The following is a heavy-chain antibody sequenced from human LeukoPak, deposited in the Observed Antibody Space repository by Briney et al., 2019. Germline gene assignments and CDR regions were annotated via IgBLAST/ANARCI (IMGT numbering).Heavy chain of an antibody. CDR3: VRETLLCGEFVGPFDI. Sequence: SGTLSLTCTVSGCSIRSDDYHWLWLPQPPGKGLEWIGYMYYCWTTHYTPSLRSRLTISVDTSKNQFSLKLSSVSAADTAVYYCVRETLLCGEFVGPFDIWGQGTMVTVSS. D-gene: IGHD3-10*01. J-gene: IGHJ3*02. CDR1: GCSIRSDDYH. V-gene: IGHV4-30-4*01. CDR2: MYYCWTT.